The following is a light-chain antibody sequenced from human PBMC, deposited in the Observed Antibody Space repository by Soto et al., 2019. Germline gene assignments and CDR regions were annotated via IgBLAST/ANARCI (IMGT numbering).Light chain of an antibody. V-gene: IGKV1-5*01. CDR2: AAS. Sequence: DIQMTQSPSSLSASVGDRVTITCRASQSISSYLNWYQQKPGKAPKLLIYAASSLQSGVPSRFSGSGSGTEFTLTIDSVQPDDFAMYYCQQYNSYSRTFGQGTKVDIK. CDR1: QSISSY. J-gene: IGKJ1*01. CDR3: QQYNSYSRT.